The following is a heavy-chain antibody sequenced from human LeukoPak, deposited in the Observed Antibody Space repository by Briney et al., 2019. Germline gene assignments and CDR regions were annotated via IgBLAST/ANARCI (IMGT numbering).Heavy chain of an antibody. CDR2: IYYSGST. D-gene: IGHD6-19*01. J-gene: IGHJ4*02. V-gene: IGHV4-59*08. CDR3: ARHLRPGVAGFDY. Sequence: PSETLSLTCTVSGGSIHGYYWTWVRQPPGKGLEWIGLIYYSGSTQYNPSLKSRATILVDTSNNQFSLMLSSVTAADTAVNYCARHLRPGVAGFDYWGQGALVTVSS. CDR1: GGSIHGYY.